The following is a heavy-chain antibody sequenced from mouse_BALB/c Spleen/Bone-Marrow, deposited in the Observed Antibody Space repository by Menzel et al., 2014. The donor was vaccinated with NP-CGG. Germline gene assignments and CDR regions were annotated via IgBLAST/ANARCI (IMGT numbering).Heavy chain of an antibody. CDR3: ARREDYDIDY. Sequence: LEESGAELVRPGTSVKVSCKASGYAFTNYLIEWVKQRPGQGLEWIGVINPGSGGTNYNEKFKGKATLTADKSSSTAYMQLSSLTSDDSAVYFCARREDYDIDYWGQGTTLTVSS. CDR1: GYAFTNYL. D-gene: IGHD2-4*01. V-gene: IGHV1-54*01. CDR2: INPGSGGT. J-gene: IGHJ2*01.